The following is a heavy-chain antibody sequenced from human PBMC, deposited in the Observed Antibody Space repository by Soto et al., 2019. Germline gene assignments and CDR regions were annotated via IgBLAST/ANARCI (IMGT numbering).Heavy chain of an antibody. J-gene: IGHJ6*02. CDR1: GYTFSSYA. CDR2: INAGNGNT. D-gene: IGHD3-10*01. CDR3: ARTPNYYDMDV. Sequence: QVQFVQSGAEVKKPGASVKVSCKASGYTFSSYAMHWVRQAPGQRLEWMGWINAGNGNTKYSQKFQGRVTITRDTSASTAYMELSSLRSEDTAVYSCARTPNYYDMDVWGQGTTVTVSS. V-gene: IGHV1-3*01.